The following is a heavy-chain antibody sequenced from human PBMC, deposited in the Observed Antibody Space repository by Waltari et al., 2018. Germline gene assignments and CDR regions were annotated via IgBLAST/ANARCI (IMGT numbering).Heavy chain of an antibody. CDR3: APMATSYHMLFDY. Sequence: QVQLQQWGAGLLKPSETLSLPCAVSGGSFSGYYWSWIRQPPGKGLEWIGEINHSGSTNYNPSLKSRVTISVDTSKNQFSLKLSSVTAADTAVYYCAPMATSYHMLFDYWGQGTLVTVSS. V-gene: IGHV4-34*01. D-gene: IGHD5-12*01. CDR2: INHSGST. J-gene: IGHJ4*02. CDR1: GGSFSGYY.